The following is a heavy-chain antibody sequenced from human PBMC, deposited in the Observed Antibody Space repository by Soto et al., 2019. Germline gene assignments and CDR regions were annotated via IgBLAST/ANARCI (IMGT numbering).Heavy chain of an antibody. D-gene: IGHD3-22*01. Sequence: SETLSLTCTFSGFSLSSGYYYLRWIRPPPGKGLEWIGYIYYSGSTYYNPSLKSRVTISVDRSKNQFSLKLSSVTAADTAVYYCARHNYDGSGYYYYYYGMDVWGQGTTVTVSS. V-gene: IGHV4-30-4*01. CDR3: ARHNYDGSGYYYYYYGMDV. J-gene: IGHJ6*02. CDR1: GFSLSSGYYY. CDR2: IYYSGST.